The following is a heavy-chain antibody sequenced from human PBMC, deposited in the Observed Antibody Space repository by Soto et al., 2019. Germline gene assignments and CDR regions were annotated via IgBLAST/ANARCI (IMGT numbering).Heavy chain of an antibody. CDR2: IWYDGSNK. J-gene: IGHJ4*02. Sequence: QVQLVESGGGVVQPGRSLRLSCAASGFTFSSYGMHWVRQAPGKGLEWVAVIWYDGSNKYYADSVKGRFTISIDNSKNTLYLQMNSLRAEDTAVYYCARDRSLLIAARQGRRVLDFDYWGQGTLVTVSS. V-gene: IGHV3-33*01. CDR1: GFTFSSYG. D-gene: IGHD6-6*01. CDR3: ARDRSLLIAARQGRRVLDFDY.